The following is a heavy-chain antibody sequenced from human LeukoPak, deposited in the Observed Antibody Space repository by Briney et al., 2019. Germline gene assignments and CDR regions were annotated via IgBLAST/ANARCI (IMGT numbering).Heavy chain of an antibody. Sequence: GGSLRLSCAASGFTFSSYAMSWVHQAPGKGLEWVSAISGSGGSTYYADSVKGRFTISRDNSKNTLYLQMNSLRAEDTAVYYCAKEGATMVRGVIMREPYFDYWGQGTLVTVSS. CDR2: ISGSGGST. V-gene: IGHV3-23*01. CDR3: AKEGATMVRGVIMREPYFDY. J-gene: IGHJ4*02. D-gene: IGHD3-10*01. CDR1: GFTFSSYA.